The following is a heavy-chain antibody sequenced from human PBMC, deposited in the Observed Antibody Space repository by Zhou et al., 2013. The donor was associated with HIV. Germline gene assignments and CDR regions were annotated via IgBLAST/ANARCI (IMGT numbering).Heavy chain of an antibody. CDR3: ARGEGRRDGYNYKYYYYMDV. J-gene: IGHJ6*03. D-gene: IGHD5-12*01. CDR2: IIPIFGTA. CDR1: GGTFSSYA. V-gene: IGHV1-69*12. Sequence: QVQLVQSGAEVKKPGSSVKVSCKASGGTFSSYAISWVRQAPGQGLEWMGGIIPIFGTANYAQKFQGRVTITADESTSTAYMELSSLRSEDTAVYYCARGEGRRDGYNYKYYYYMDVWGKGTTVTVSS.